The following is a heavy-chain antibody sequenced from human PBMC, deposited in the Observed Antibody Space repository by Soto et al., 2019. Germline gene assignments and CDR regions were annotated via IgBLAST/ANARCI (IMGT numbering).Heavy chain of an antibody. CDR1: GFTVSSNY. Sequence: GGSLRLSCTASGFTVSSNYMSWVRQAPGKGLEWASVIYSGGSTYYADSVKGRFTISRDNSKNTLYLQMNSLRAEDTAVYYCAREGNNNGFDPWGQGTLVTVSS. CDR2: IYSGGST. J-gene: IGHJ5*02. CDR3: AREGNNNGFDP. V-gene: IGHV3-53*01.